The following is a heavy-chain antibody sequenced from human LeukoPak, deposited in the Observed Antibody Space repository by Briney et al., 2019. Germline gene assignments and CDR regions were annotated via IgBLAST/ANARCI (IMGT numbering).Heavy chain of an antibody. V-gene: IGHV4-4*09. CDR2: IYTSGST. CDR3: AKGNYDFWSGYYTNNWFDP. J-gene: IGHJ5*02. CDR1: GGSISNYY. Sequence: PSETLSLTSTVSGGSISNYYWSWIRQPPGKGLEWIGYIYTSGSTNYNPSLKSRVTISVDTSKNQFSLKLSSVTAADTAVYYCAKGNYDFWSGYYTNNWFDPWGQGTLVTVSS. D-gene: IGHD3-3*01.